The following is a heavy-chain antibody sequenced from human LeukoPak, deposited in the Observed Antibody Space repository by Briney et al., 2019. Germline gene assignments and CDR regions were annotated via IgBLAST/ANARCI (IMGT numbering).Heavy chain of an antibody. CDR2: IAHHGNNK. CDR1: GFTFSSSA. J-gene: IGHJ4*02. CDR3: AKDGSWSCTD. V-gene: IGHV3-30*02. D-gene: IGHD2-8*02. Sequence: GGSLRLSCGASGFTFSSSAMHWVRQGPGKGLEWVAYIAHHGNNKYYADSVQGRFTISRDNSKGSLYLQMNSLGADDTAVYYCAKDGSWSCTDWGQGTLVRVSS.